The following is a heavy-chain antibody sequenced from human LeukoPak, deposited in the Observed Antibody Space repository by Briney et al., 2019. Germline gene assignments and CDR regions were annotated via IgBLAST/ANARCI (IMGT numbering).Heavy chain of an antibody. Sequence: SETLSLTCTVSGGSISSGGYYWSWIRQHPGKGLEWIGYIYYSGNTYYNSSLQSRVSISIDTSKNQSSLNLSSVTAADTAVYYCARTPSRTLITSAGTDFDYWGQGTLVTVSS. CDR2: IYYSGNT. CDR1: GGSISSGGYY. D-gene: IGHD6-13*01. CDR3: ARTPSRTLITSAGTDFDY. J-gene: IGHJ4*02. V-gene: IGHV4-31*03.